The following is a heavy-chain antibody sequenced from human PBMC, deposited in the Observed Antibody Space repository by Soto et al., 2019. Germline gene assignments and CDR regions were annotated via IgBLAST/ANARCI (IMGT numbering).Heavy chain of an antibody. V-gene: IGHV3-23*01. J-gene: IGHJ3*02. CDR2: ISGSGGSP. CDR3: AKVPLMAPGAFDI. CDR1: GFTFSSYA. Sequence: EVQLLESGGGLVQPGGSLRLSCAASGFTFSSYAMSWVRQAPGKGLEWVSAISGSGGSPYYADSVKGRFTISRDNSKNTLYLQMNSLRAEDTAVYYCAKVPLMAPGAFDIWGQGTIVTVSS. D-gene: IGHD2-8*01.